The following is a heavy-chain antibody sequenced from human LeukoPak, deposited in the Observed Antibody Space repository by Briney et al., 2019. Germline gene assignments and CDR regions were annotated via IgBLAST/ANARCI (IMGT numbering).Heavy chain of an antibody. V-gene: IGHV3-30*01. D-gene: IGHD3-3*01. CDR2: IPYDGSNK. J-gene: IGHJ4*02. CDR3: ARESWSGYYRTAFDY. Sequence: GGSLRLSCAASGFTFSSYAMHWVRQAPGKGLEWVAVIPYDGSNKYYADSVKGRFTISRDNSKNTLYLQMNSLRAEDTAVYCCARESWSGYYRTAFDYWGQGTLVTVSS. CDR1: GFTFSSYA.